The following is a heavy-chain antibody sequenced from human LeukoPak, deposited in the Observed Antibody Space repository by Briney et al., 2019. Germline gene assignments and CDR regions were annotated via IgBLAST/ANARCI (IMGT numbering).Heavy chain of an antibody. CDR3: AKDPTYYYDSSGYR. V-gene: IGHV3-23*01. CDR2: ISGSGGST. Sequence: GGSLRLPCAASGFTFSSYAMSWVRQAPGKGLEWVSAISGSGGSTYYADSVKGRFTISRDNSKNTLYLQMNSLRAEDTAVYYCAKDPTYYYDSSGYRWGQGTLVTVSS. J-gene: IGHJ4*02. CDR1: GFTFSSYA. D-gene: IGHD3-22*01.